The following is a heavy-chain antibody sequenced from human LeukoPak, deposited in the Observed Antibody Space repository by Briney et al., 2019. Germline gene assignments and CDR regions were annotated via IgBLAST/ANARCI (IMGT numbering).Heavy chain of an antibody. J-gene: IGHJ4*02. CDR2: IIPIFGTA. Sequence: SVKVSCKASGGTFSSYAISWVRQAPGQGLEWMGGIIPIFGTANYAQKFQGRATITADESTSTAYMELSSLRSEDTAVYYCARDLAGYSSGWGALNFDYWGQGTLVTVSS. D-gene: IGHD6-19*01. CDR3: ARDLAGYSSGWGALNFDY. V-gene: IGHV1-69*13. CDR1: GGTFSSYA.